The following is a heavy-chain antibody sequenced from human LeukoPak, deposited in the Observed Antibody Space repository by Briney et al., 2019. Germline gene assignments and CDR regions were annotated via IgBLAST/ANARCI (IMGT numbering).Heavy chain of an antibody. D-gene: IGHD2-15*01. V-gene: IGHV4-59*08. J-gene: IGHJ4*02. CDR1: GASVSNYY. Sequence: SETLSLTCRVSGASVSNYYWSWIRQSPGKGLEWIGFFHYSGSTNYNPSLNSRVTTSIDTSMNQLSLTLVSVTAADTAVYFCARHHDGGPKLRLDFWGLGVLVTVTS. CDR2: FHYSGST. CDR3: ARHHDGGPKLRLDF.